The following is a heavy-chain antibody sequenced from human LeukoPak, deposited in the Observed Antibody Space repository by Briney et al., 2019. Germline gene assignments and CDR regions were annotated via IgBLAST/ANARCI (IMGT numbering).Heavy chain of an antibody. CDR1: GFTSSTYW. D-gene: IGHD3-10*01. CDR3: VRDPHGSGSSNSPHDAFDI. J-gene: IGHJ3*02. Sequence: GGSLRLSCAASGFTSSTYWMHWVRQGPGNGLVWVSRIKTDGSSTSYADSVKGRFTISRDNAKNTVYLQMSSLRAEDTAVYYCVRDPHGSGSSNSPHDAFDIWGHGTMVTVSS. CDR2: IKTDGSST. V-gene: IGHV3-74*01.